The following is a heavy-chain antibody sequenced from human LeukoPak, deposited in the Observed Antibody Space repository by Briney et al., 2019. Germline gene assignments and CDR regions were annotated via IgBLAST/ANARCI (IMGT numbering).Heavy chain of an antibody. Sequence: ASVKVSCTASGYTFTSYDINWVRQATGQGLEWMGWMNPNSGNTGYAQKFQGRVTMTRDTSINTAYMELSSLRFDDTAVYYCARGATAGRFSLRPTGAYYMDVWGKGTTVTVSS. CDR3: ARGATAGRFSLRPTGAYYMDV. D-gene: IGHD6-13*01. CDR2: MNPNSGNT. CDR1: GYTFTSYD. J-gene: IGHJ6*03. V-gene: IGHV1-8*01.